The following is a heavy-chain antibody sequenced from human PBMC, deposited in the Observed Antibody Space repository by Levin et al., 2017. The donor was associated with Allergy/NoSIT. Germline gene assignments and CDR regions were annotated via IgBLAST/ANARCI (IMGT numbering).Heavy chain of an antibody. Sequence: SETLSLTCTVSGGSISSYYWSWIRQPPGKGLEWIGNVFSSGRTTYNLSLKSRVTISVDTSKKQFSLHLSSVTAADTAVYYCARQGGTVAGTTWFDPWGQGTLVAVSS. V-gene: IGHV4-59*08. J-gene: IGHJ5*02. CDR2: VFSSGRT. D-gene: IGHD6-19*01. CDR3: ARQGGTVAGTTWFDP. CDR1: GGSISSYY.